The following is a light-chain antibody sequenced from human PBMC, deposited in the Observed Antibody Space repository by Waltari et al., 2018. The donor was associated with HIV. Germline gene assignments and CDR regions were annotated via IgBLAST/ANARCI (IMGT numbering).Light chain of an antibody. CDR3: QHYNDWPPTWT. V-gene: IGKV3-15*01. J-gene: IGKJ1*01. CDR2: GAS. Sequence: EIVMTQSPATLSVSPGERATLSCRASQGVNSNLAWYQQKPGQAPRLLVYGASTRATGTPARFSGSGSGTEFTLTISSLQSEDFAVYYCQHYNDWPPTWTFGQGTKVEIK. CDR1: QGVNSN.